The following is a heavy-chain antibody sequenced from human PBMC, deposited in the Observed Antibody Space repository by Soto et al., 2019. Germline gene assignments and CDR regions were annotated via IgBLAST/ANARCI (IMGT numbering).Heavy chain of an antibody. CDR2: IIPIFSTT. D-gene: IGHD1-26*01. Sequence: SVKVSCKASGGTFTSNVISWVRQAPGQGLEWMGGIIPIFSTTNYAQKFQGRLTITADESTSTAYMELSSLRSEDTALYYCAVNSGSPPWGDFWGQGTPVTVSS. CDR1: GGTFTSNV. J-gene: IGHJ4*02. CDR3: AVNSGSPPWGDF. V-gene: IGHV1-69*13.